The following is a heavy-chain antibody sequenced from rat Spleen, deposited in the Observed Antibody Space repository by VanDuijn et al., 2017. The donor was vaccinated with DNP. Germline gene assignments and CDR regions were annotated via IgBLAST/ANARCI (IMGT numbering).Heavy chain of an antibody. CDR3: ARIGGANWGYYFDY. D-gene: IGHD5-1*01. J-gene: IGHJ2*01. CDR1: GFSLTSYG. CDR2: ISSGGNT. V-gene: IGHV2S8*01. Sequence: QVQLKESGPGLVQPSQTLSLTCTVSGFSLTSYGVSWVRQPPGKGLEWIAAISSGGNTYYNSALKSRLSISRDTSKSQVLLKMNSLQTEDTAMYFCARIGGANWGYYFDYWGQGVMVTVSS.